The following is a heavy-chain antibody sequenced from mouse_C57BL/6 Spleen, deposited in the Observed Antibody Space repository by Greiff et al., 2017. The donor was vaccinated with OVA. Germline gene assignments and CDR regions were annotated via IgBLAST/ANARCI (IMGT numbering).Heavy chain of an antibody. CDR3: ARGTGYSNFPFAY. CDR1: GYTFTSYW. V-gene: IGHV1-72*01. J-gene: IGHJ3*01. Sequence: QVQLQQPGAELVKPGASVKLSCKASGYTFTSYWMHWVKQRPGRGLEWIGRIDPNSGGTKYNEKFKSKATLTVDKPSSTAYMHLSSLTSEDSAVYYCARGTGYSNFPFAYWGQGTLVTVSA. CDR2: IDPNSGGT. D-gene: IGHD2-5*01.